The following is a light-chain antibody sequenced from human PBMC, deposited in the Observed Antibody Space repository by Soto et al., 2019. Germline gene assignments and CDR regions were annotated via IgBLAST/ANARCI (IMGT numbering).Light chain of an antibody. CDR2: KAS. CDR1: QTIDRW. CDR3: LQYIHYPLT. Sequence: DIQMTQSPSTLSASVEDRVTLTCRASQTIDRWLAWYQQRPGRAPKLLIHKASTLEGGVPSRFSGSASGTEFTLTISSLQPDDFATYYCLQYIHYPLTFGGGIKVELK. V-gene: IGKV1-5*03. J-gene: IGKJ4*01.